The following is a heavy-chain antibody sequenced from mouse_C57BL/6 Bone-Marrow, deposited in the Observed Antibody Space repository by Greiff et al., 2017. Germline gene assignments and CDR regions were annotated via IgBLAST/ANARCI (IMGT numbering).Heavy chain of an antibody. V-gene: IGHV5-4*03. CDR3: ARVVYYYGSSFDY. Sequence: EVKVVESGGGLVKPGGSLKLSCAASGFTFSSYAMSWVRQTPEKRLEWVATISDGGSYTDYPDNVKGQFTISRDNAKTNLYLQMSHLKSEDTAMYYCARVVYYYGSSFDYWGQGTTLTVSS. D-gene: IGHD1-1*01. CDR1: GFTFSSYA. CDR2: ISDGGSYT. J-gene: IGHJ2*01.